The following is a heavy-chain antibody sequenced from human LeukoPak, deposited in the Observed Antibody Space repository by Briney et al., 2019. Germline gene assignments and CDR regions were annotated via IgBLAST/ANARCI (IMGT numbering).Heavy chain of an antibody. CDR1: GFTFSSYW. Sequence: GGSLRLSCAASGFTFSSYWMHWVRQAPGMGLVWVSRINTDGSTTTYADSVKGRFTISRDNAKNTLYLQMNSLRAEDTAVYYCAKPTGRRFGEIDYWGQGTLVTVSS. CDR3: AKPTGRRFGEIDY. D-gene: IGHD3-10*01. CDR2: INTDGSTT. J-gene: IGHJ4*02. V-gene: IGHV3-74*01.